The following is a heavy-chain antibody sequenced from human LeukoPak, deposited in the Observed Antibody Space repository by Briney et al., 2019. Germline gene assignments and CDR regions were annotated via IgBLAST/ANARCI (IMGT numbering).Heavy chain of an antibody. CDR3: ARAGRAALRPVSNFDY. D-gene: IGHD3-10*01. CDR1: GSTFTSYG. Sequence: GASVKVSCKASGSTFTSYGISWVRQAPGQGLERMGWISAYNGNTNYAQKLQGRVTMTTDTSTSTAYMELRSLRSDDTAVYYCARAGRAALRPVSNFDYWGQGTLVTVSS. V-gene: IGHV1-18*01. CDR2: ISAYNGNT. J-gene: IGHJ4*02.